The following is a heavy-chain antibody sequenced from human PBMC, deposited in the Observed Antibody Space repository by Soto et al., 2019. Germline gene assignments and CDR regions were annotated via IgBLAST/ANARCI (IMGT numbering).Heavy chain of an antibody. D-gene: IGHD2-15*01. J-gene: IGHJ4*02. CDR2: INHSGST. CDR1: GGSFSGYY. Sequence: SETLSLTCAVYGGSFSGYYWSWIRQPPGKGLEWIGEINHSGSTNYNPSLKSRVTISVDTSKNQFSLKLSSVTAADTAVYYCARGLRDGEDIVVVVAATFDYWGQGTLVTVSS. V-gene: IGHV4-34*01. CDR3: ARGLRDGEDIVVVVAATFDY.